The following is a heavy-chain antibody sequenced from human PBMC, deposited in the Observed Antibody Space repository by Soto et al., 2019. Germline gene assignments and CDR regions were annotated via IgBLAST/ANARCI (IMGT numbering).Heavy chain of an antibody. CDR3: AGVEMATISNYFDY. J-gene: IGHJ4*02. V-gene: IGHV4-4*07. Sequence: QVQLQESGPGLVKPSETLSLTCTVSGGSISSYYWSWIRQPAGKGLEWIGRIYTSGSTNYNPSLKSRVTMSVDTSKNQFSLKLSSVTAADTAVYYWAGVEMATISNYFDYWGQGTLVTVSS. D-gene: IGHD5-12*01. CDR1: GGSISSYY. CDR2: IYTSGST.